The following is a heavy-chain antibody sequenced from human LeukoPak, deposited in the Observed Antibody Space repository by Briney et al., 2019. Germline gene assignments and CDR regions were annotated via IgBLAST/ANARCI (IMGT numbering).Heavy chain of an antibody. J-gene: IGHJ4*02. CDR3: ASNYYYDSGGYYYYF. CDR2: IIPIFGTA. Sequence: SVKVSCKASGGTFSSYAISWVRQAPGQGLEWMGGIIPIFGTATYAQKFQGRVTVTADESTSTAYMELSSLRSEDTAVYYCASNYYYDSGGYYYYFWGQGTLVTVSS. CDR1: GGTFSSYA. V-gene: IGHV1-69*13. D-gene: IGHD3-22*01.